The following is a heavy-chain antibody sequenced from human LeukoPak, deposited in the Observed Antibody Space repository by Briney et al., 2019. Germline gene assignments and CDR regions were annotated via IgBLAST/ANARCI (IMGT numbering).Heavy chain of an antibody. CDR1: GYTFTSYA. V-gene: IGHV1-3*01. D-gene: IGHD6-19*01. CDR2: INAGNGNT. J-gene: IGHJ5*02. Sequence: ASVKVSCKASGYTFTSYAMHWVRQAPGQRLEWMGWINAGNGNTKYSQKFQGRVTITRDTSAGTAYMELSSLRSEDTAVYYCAREAVEKWLPTKCWFDPWGQGTLVTVSS. CDR3: AREAVEKWLPTKCWFDP.